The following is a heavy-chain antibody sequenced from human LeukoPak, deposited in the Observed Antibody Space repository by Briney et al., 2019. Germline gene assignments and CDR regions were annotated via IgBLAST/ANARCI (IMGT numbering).Heavy chain of an antibody. CDR3: AKSYDYVWGSYHALDY. D-gene: IGHD3-16*02. V-gene: IGHV3-23*01. CDR2: ISGSGGST. J-gene: IGHJ4*02. CDR1: GFTFSSYA. Sequence: GGSLRLSGAASGFTFSSYAMSWVRQAPGKGLEWVSAISGSGGSTYYADSVKGRFTISRDNSKNTLYLQMNSLRAEDTAVYYCAKSYDYVWGSYHALDYWGQGTLVTVSS.